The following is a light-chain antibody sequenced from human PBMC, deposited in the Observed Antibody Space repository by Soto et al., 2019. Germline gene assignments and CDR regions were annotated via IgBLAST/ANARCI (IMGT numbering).Light chain of an antibody. CDR1: QSISSY. Sequence: DIQMTQSPSSLSASVGDRVTITCRASQSISSYLNWYQQKPGIAPKLLIYAASSLQSGVPSRFRGTEPCTDSTLAIASLQTKAFAPSDYQPSYSSPSTFGRGTVVEIK. V-gene: IGKV1-39*01. CDR3: QPSYSSPST. J-gene: IGKJ1*01. CDR2: AAS.